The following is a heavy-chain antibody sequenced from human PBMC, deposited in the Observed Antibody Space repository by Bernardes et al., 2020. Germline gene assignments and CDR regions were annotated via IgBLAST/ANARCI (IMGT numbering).Heavy chain of an antibody. CDR3: ARDPGLGWLSSWYWFDP. V-gene: IGHV3-33*01. Sequence: GGSLRLSCAASGFTFSSYGMHWVRQAPGKGLEWVAVIWYDGSNKYYADSVKGRFTISRDNSKNTLYLQMNSLRAEDTAVYYCARDPGLGWLSSWYWFDPWGQGTLVTVSS. J-gene: IGHJ5*02. CDR2: IWYDGSNK. CDR1: GFTFSSYG. D-gene: IGHD6-13*01.